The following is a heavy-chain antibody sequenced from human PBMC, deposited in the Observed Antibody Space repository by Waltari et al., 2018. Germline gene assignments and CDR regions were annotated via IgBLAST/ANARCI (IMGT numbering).Heavy chain of an antibody. CDR1: AGTFTAHA. D-gene: IGHD3-16*01. CDR2: VVPVFGSA. V-gene: IGHV1-69*01. J-gene: IGHJ6*02. Sequence: QAQLVPSGAYVRTPGSSATVSCKVPAGTFTAHALSWVRHPPGQGLEWMGVVVPVFGSAKYAEKFQDRLKITADESTSTAYMELSGLTSDDTAVYFCGRDRYHEIWGKRGGFHFYGMDVWGQGTTVSV. CDR3: GRDRYHEIWGKRGGFHFYGMDV.